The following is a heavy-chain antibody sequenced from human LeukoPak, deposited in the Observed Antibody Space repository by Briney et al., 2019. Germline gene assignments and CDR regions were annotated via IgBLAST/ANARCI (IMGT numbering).Heavy chain of an antibody. CDR1: GFTFSSYA. CDR2: ISGSGGST. Sequence: GGSLRLSCAASGFTFSSYAMSWVRQAPEKGLQWVSSISGSGGSTYYADSVKGRFTISRDNAKNSLYLQMNSLRDEDTAVYYCAVNHRDGYSELGYWGQGTLVTVSS. D-gene: IGHD5-24*01. J-gene: IGHJ4*02. V-gene: IGHV3-23*01. CDR3: AVNHRDGYSELGY.